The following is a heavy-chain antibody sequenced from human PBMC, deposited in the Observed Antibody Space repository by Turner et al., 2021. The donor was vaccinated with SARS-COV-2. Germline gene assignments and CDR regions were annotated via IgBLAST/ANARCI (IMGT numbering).Heavy chain of an antibody. Sequence: QVQLVESGGGVVQPGRSLRLSCAASGFTFSSHGMYWVRQDASKGVEWVAVIWYDGSNKYYADSVKGRFTISRDNSKNTLCLQMNSLRAEDTAVYYCAREGGYRDYYDSSGYNGMDVWGQGTTVTVSS. J-gene: IGHJ6*02. CDR3: AREGGYRDYYDSSGYNGMDV. CDR2: IWYDGSNK. V-gene: IGHV3-33*01. D-gene: IGHD3-22*01. CDR1: GFTFSSHG.